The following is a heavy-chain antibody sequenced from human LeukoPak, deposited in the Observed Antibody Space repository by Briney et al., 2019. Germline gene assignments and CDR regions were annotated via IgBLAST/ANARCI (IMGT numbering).Heavy chain of an antibody. V-gene: IGHV3-21*01. CDR3: ARDLSFDP. Sequence: PGGCLRLSCAASGFTFSSNTMNWVRQAPGKGLEWVSSISSSSSYIYYAGSVKGRFTISRDDANNSLYLQMNSLRDEDTAVYYCARDLSFDPWGQGTLVSVSS. CDR2: ISSSSSYI. CDR1: GFTFSSNT. D-gene: IGHD2/OR15-2a*01. J-gene: IGHJ5*02.